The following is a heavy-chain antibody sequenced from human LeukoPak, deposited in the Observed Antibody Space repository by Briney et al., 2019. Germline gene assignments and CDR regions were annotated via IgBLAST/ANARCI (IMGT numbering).Heavy chain of an antibody. CDR2: ISAYNGNT. V-gene: IGHV1-18*01. J-gene: IGHJ4*02. Sequence: ASVKVSCKASGYTFTSYGISWVRQAPGQGLEWMGWISAYNGNTNYAQKLQGRVTMTTDTSTSTAYMELRSLRSDDTAVYYCARIPMVRGDFNYFDYWGQGTLVTVSS. CDR3: ARIPMVRGDFNYFDY. CDR1: GYTFTSYG. D-gene: IGHD3-10*01.